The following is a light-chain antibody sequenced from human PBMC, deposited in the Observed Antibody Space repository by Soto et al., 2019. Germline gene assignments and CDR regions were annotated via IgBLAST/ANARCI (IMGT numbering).Light chain of an antibody. J-gene: IGLJ2*01. CDR2: RNN. CDR3: SSYTSSSTLAV. CDR1: SSNIGSNY. V-gene: IGLV1-47*01. Sequence: QSVLTQPPSASGTPGQRVTISCSGSSSNIGSNYVYWYQQLPGTAPKLLIYRNNQRPSGVPDRFSGSKSGNTASLTISGLQAEDEADYYCSSYTSSSTLAVFGGGTKLTVL.